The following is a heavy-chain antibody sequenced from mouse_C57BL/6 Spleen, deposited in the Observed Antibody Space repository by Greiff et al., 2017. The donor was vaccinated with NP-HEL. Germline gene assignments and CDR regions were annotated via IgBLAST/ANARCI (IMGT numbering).Heavy chain of an antibody. Sequence: EVKLMESGGGLVQPGGSMKLSCVASGFTFSNYWMNWVRQSPEKGLEWVAQIRLKSDNYATHYAVSVKWMFTISRDDSKSSVYLQMNNLSAEDTRIYYCTVPFTTVVAKNAKDYWGQGTSVTVSS. CDR1: GFTFSNYW. J-gene: IGHJ4*01. CDR3: TVPFTTVVAKNAKDY. D-gene: IGHD1-1*01. CDR2: IRLKSDNYAT. V-gene: IGHV6-3*01.